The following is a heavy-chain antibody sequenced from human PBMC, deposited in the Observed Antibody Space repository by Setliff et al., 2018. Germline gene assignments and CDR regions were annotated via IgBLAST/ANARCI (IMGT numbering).Heavy chain of an antibody. CDR3: ARENGDYDLDY. J-gene: IGHJ4*02. D-gene: IGHD4-17*01. V-gene: IGHV3-23*01. Sequence: GGSPRLSCAASGFTFSSSAMSWVRQAPGKGLEWVSTISGRGGSTYYADSVKGRFTISRDNAKNSLYLQMNSLRAEDTAVYYCARENGDYDLDYWGQGALVTVSS. CDR1: GFTFSSSA. CDR2: ISGRGGST.